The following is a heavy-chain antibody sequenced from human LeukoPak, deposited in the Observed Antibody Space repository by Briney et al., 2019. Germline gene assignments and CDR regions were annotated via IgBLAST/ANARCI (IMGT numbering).Heavy chain of an antibody. Sequence: SETLSLTCAVFGGSFDGYYWSWIRQSPGKGLEWIGEITYDGRTKYNPSLRSRVSISVDTSKVQFSLNLTSVTAADTAIYYCARGLASGYPPIPFDYWGQGTQVTVSS. V-gene: IGHV4-34*01. CDR3: ARGLASGYPPIPFDY. CDR1: GGSFDGYY. J-gene: IGHJ4*02. D-gene: IGHD3-3*01. CDR2: ITYDGRT.